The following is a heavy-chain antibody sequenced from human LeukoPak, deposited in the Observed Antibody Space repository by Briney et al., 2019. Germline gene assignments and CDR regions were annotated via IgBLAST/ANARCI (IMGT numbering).Heavy chain of an antibody. CDR2: MWNDGRT. J-gene: IGHJ6*02. CDR3: AREYFDV. D-gene: IGHD3-9*01. Sequence: PGGSLRLSCAASGFNFGGNGMQWVRQAPGKGLEWLAAMWNDGRTFYRDSVKGRFIMSRDISKNTLYLHMDSLRGEDTGIYYCAREYFDVWGQGTTVSVSS. CDR1: GFNFGGNG. V-gene: IGHV3-33*01.